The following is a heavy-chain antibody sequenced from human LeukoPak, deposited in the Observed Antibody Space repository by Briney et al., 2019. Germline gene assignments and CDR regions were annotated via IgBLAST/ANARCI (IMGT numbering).Heavy chain of an antibody. J-gene: IGHJ3*01. Sequence: ASVKLSCKASGYTFTGYYMHWVRQAPGQGLERMGWINPNSGGTNHSQKFQGRVTMTRDTSIRTAYMELSRLRSDETAVYYCARDARWDIVGLAAAPSGVLDFWGQGTMVSVSS. V-gene: IGHV1-2*02. D-gene: IGHD2-2*01. CDR2: INPNSGGT. CDR3: ARDARWDIVGLAAAPSGVLDF. CDR1: GYTFTGYY.